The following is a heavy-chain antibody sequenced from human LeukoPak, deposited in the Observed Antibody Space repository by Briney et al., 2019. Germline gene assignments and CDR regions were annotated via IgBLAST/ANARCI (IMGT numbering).Heavy chain of an antibody. Sequence: SVTVSCKASGGTFSIYGISWVRQAPGQGLEWMGRIIPFLGVADYAQKFQGKVTISADKSTSTAYMELSSLRSEDTAVYYCATSRTDSSSWYFDFWGQGTLVTVSS. CDR3: ATSRTDSSSWYFDF. D-gene: IGHD6-13*01. J-gene: IGHJ4*02. V-gene: IGHV1-69*04. CDR2: IIPFLGVA. CDR1: GGTFSIYG.